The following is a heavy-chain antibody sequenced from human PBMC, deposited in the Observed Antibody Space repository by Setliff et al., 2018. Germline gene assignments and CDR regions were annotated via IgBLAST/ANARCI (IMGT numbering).Heavy chain of an antibody. CDR1: GGSIRNYY. CDR2: IYYSGNT. V-gene: IGHV4-59*01. D-gene: IGHD3-3*01. J-gene: IGHJ4*02. CDR3: ARGYYNFLSGYYTPYYFDY. Sequence: PSETLSLTCTVSGGSIRNYYWSWIRQPPGKGLEWIGYIYYSGNTNYNPSLKSRVTISVDTSKNQFSLKLSSVTAADTAVYCCARGYYNFLSGYYTPYYFDYWGQGTLVTVSS.